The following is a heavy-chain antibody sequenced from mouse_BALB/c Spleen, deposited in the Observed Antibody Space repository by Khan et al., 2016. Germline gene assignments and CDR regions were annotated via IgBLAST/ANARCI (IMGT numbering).Heavy chain of an antibody. CDR3: AGDSYYFDY. CDR1: GYSITSGYY. CDR2: ISYDGSN. J-gene: IGHJ2*01. Sequence: EVQLQESGPGLVKPSQSLSLTCSVTGYSITSGYYWNWIRQFPGNKLEWMGYISYDGSNNYNPSLTNRISITSDTSKNQFFLKLNSVTTEDTATYYCAGDSYYFDYWGQGTTLTVSS. V-gene: IGHV3-6*02.